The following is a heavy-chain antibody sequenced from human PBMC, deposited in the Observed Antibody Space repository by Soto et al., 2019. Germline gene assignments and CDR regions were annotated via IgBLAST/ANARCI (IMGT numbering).Heavy chain of an antibody. V-gene: IGHV5-51*01. CDR1: GYSFTSYW. CDR2: IYPGDSDT. J-gene: IGHJ1*01. D-gene: IGHD6-19*01. CDR3: ARIDPFPQYSSGEGYFQH. Sequence: GESLKISCKGSGYSFTSYWIGWVRQMPGKGLEWMGIIYPGDSDTRYSPSFQGQVTISADKSISTAYLQWSSLKASDTAMYYCARIDPFPQYSSGEGYFQHWGQGTLVTVSS.